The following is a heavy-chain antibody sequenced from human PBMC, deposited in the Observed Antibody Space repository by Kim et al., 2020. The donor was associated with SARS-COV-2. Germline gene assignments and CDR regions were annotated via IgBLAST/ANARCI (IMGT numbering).Heavy chain of an antibody. Sequence: SETLSLTCAVYGGSFSGYYWSWIRQPPGKGLEWIGEINHSGSTNYNPSLKSRVTISVDTSKNQFSLKLSSVTAADTAVYYCARGVGYCSGGSCYSGYYF. CDR2: INHSGST. CDR3: ARGVGYCSGGSCYSGYYF. CDR1: GGSFSGYY. J-gene: IGHJ4*01. V-gene: IGHV4-34*01. D-gene: IGHD2-15*01.